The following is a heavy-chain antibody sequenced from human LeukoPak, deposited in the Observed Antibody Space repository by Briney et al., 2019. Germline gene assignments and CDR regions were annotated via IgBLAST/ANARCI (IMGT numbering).Heavy chain of an antibody. CDR3: ARGRRFDY. J-gene: IGHJ4*02. Sequence: SETLSLTCAVYGGSFSGYYWSWIRQPPGKGLEWIGEINHSGSTNYNPSLKSRVTISVDTSKNLFSLKLSSVTAADTAVYYCARGRRFDYWGQGTLVTVSS. CDR1: GGSFSGYY. CDR2: INHSGST. V-gene: IGHV4-34*01.